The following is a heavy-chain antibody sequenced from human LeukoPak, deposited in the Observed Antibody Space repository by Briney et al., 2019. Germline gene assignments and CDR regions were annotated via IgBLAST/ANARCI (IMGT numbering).Heavy chain of an antibody. V-gene: IGHV5-51*01. CDR2: IYPGDSDT. CDR3: ATGIQLWSFDY. D-gene: IGHD5-18*01. J-gene: IGHJ4*02. Sequence: GESLKISCKASGYTFTSYWIGWVRQMPGNGLEWMGIIYPGDSDTRYSPSFQGQVTISADKSISTAYLQWSSLKASDTAMYYCATGIQLWSFDYWGQGTLVTVSS. CDR1: GYTFTSYW.